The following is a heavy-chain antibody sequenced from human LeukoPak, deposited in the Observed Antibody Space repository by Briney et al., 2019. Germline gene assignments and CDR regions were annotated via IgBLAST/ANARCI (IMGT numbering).Heavy chain of an antibody. CDR3: ARRSLRGAFDV. CDR2: ISTSSSYI. Sequence: GSLRLSCATSGFTFNIYHMSWVRQAPGTGLEWLSSISTSSSYIYYADSVRGRFTISRDNAKSSLFLQMDSLTAEDTAIYCARRSLRGAFDVWGQGTLVTVSS. V-gene: IGHV3-21*04. J-gene: IGHJ3*01. CDR1: GFTFNIYH.